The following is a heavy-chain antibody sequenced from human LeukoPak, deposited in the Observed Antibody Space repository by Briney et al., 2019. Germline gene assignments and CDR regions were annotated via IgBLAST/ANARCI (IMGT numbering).Heavy chain of an antibody. CDR1: GGSISSGGYY. Sequence: SETLSLTCTVSGGSISSGGYYWSWIRQPPGKGLEWIGYIYHSGSTYYNPSLKSRVTISVDTSKKQFSLKLSSVTAADTAVYYCAREYDFWSGYYQDWGQGTLVTVSS. CDR2: IYHSGST. V-gene: IGHV4-30-2*01. J-gene: IGHJ4*02. CDR3: AREYDFWSGYYQD. D-gene: IGHD3-3*01.